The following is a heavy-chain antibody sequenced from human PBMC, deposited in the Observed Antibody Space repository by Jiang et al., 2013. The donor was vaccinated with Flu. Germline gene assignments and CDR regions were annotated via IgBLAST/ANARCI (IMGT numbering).Heavy chain of an antibody. V-gene: IGHV4-61*02. CDR3: ARGRDGYNSFDY. CDR1: GGSISSGGYY. Sequence: VKPSQTLSLTCTVSGGSISSGGYYWSWIRQPAGKGLEWIGRIYTSGSTNYNPSLKSRVTISVDTSKNQFSLKLSSVTAADTAVYFCARGRDGYNSFDYWGQGTLVTVSS. J-gene: IGHJ4*02. CDR2: IYTSGST. D-gene: IGHD5-24*01.